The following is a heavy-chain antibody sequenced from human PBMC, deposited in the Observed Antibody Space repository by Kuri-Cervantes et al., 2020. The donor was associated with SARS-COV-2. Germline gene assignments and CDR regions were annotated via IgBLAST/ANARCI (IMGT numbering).Heavy chain of an antibody. CDR3: ASYCSSTSCYTRGDYFDY. CDR2: IIPIFGTA. Sequence: SVKVSCKASGYTFTGYYMHWVRQAPGQGLEWMGGIIPIFGTANYAQKFQGRVTITADESTSTAYMELSSLRSDDTAVYYCASYCSSTSCYTRGDYFDYWGQGTLVTVSS. D-gene: IGHD2-2*02. V-gene: IGHV1-69*13. J-gene: IGHJ4*02. CDR1: GYTFTGYY.